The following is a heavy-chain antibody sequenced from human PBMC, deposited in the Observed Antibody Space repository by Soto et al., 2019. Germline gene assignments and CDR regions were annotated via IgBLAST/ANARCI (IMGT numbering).Heavy chain of an antibody. Sequence: EVQLVESGGGLVQPGGSLRLSCAASGFTFSSYWMSWVRQAPGKGLEWVANIKQDGSEKYYVDSVKGRFTISRDNAKNSLYLQMNSLRAEDTAVYYCARCFLSGWREDYYYMDVWGKGTTVTVSS. CDR3: ARCFLSGWREDYYYMDV. CDR2: IKQDGSEK. CDR1: GFTFSSYW. D-gene: IGHD6-19*01. J-gene: IGHJ6*03. V-gene: IGHV3-7*01.